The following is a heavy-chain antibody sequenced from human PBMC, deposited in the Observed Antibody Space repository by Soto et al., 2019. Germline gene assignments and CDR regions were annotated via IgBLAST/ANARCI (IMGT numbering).Heavy chain of an antibody. J-gene: IGHJ4*02. D-gene: IGHD2-15*01. CDR1: GYTFDAFD. V-gene: IGHV1-8*01. Sequence: QVQLVQSGAEVKKPGASVKVSCKASGYTFDAFDINWVRQATGQGLEWMGWVNPDTGDTAYTQRFQCRVAMTRDTSINTAYMELNSLTFDDTAVYYCVRQAGGASTPGDDYWGQGTLVTVSS. CDR2: VNPDTGDT. CDR3: VRQAGGASTPGDDY.